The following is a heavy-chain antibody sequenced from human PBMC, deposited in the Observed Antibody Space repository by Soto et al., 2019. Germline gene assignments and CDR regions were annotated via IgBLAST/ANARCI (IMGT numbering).Heavy chain of an antibody. CDR1: GGSISSGGYY. D-gene: IGHD3-16*02. CDR2: IYYSGST. Sequence: QVQLQESGPGLVKPSQTLSLTCTVSGGSISSGGYYWSWIRQHPGKGLEWIGYIYYSGSTYYNPSLKSRVTISVDTSKNQFSLKLSSVTAADTAVYYCARVMITFGGVIVIPSFFDYWGQGTLVTGSS. J-gene: IGHJ4*02. CDR3: ARVMITFGGVIVIPSFFDY. V-gene: IGHV4-31*03.